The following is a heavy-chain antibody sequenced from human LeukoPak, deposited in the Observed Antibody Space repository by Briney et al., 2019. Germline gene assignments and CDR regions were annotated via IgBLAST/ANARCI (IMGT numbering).Heavy chain of an antibody. CDR3: ARDDQASDVVGFDI. D-gene: IGHD3-22*01. CDR2: INHSGST. Sequence: SETLSLSCAVYGGSFSGYYWSWIRQPPGKGLEWIGEINHSGSTNYNPSLKSRVTISVDTSKNQFSLKLSSVTAADTAVYYSARDDQASDVVGFDIWGQGTMVTVSS. CDR1: GGSFSGYY. V-gene: IGHV4-34*01. J-gene: IGHJ3*02.